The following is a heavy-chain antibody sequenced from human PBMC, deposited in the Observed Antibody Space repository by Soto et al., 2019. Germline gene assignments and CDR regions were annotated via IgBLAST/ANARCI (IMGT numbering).Heavy chain of an antibody. D-gene: IGHD3-9*01. Sequence: QVQLVQSGAEVKKPGSSVKVSCKASGGTFSSYAISWVRQAPGQGLEWMGGIIPIFGTANYAQKFQGRVTITADESASTAYMELSSLRSEDTAVYYCAREGHYDILARGWFDPWGQGTLVTVSS. J-gene: IGHJ5*02. CDR3: AREGHYDILARGWFDP. V-gene: IGHV1-69*01. CDR1: GGTFSSYA. CDR2: IIPIFGTA.